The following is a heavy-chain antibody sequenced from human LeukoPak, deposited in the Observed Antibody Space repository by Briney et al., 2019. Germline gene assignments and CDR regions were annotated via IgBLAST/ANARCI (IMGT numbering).Heavy chain of an antibody. Sequence: PGGSLRLSCAASGFTFDDYAMHWVRQAPGKGLEWVSLISGDGGSTYYADSVKGRFTISRDNSKNSLYLQMNSLRTEDTALYYCAKDISDPDSDGDYGGYAFDIWGQGTMVTVSS. J-gene: IGHJ3*02. V-gene: IGHV3-43*02. D-gene: IGHD4-17*01. CDR1: GFTFDDYA. CDR3: AKDISDPDSDGDYGGYAFDI. CDR2: ISGDGGST.